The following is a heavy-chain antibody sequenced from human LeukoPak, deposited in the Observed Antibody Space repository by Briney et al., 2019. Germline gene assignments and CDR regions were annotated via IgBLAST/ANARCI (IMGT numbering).Heavy chain of an antibody. CDR2: IYYSGST. D-gene: IGHD5-18*01. Sequence: PSETLSLTCTVSGGSISSYYWSWIRQPPGKGPEWIGYIYYSGSTNYNPSLKSRVTISVDTSKNQFSLKLSSVTAADTAVYYCARAETAMAEPFDYWGQGTLVTVSS. CDR1: GGSISSYY. CDR3: ARAETAMAEPFDY. J-gene: IGHJ4*02. V-gene: IGHV4-59*01.